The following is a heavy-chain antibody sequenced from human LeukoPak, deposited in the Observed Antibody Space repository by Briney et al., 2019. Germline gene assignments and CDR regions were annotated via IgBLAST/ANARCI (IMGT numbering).Heavy chain of an antibody. J-gene: IGHJ3*02. CDR3: ARSLWMGFFDI. CDR1: GGSISSYY. Sequence: PSETLSLTCTVSGGSISSYYWSWIRQPPGKGLEWIGYIYDSGSTNYNPSLKSRVTISVDTSKNQFSLKLSSVTAADTAVYYCARSLWMGFFDIWGQGTMVTVSS. D-gene: IGHD5-12*01. V-gene: IGHV4-59*01. CDR2: IYDSGST.